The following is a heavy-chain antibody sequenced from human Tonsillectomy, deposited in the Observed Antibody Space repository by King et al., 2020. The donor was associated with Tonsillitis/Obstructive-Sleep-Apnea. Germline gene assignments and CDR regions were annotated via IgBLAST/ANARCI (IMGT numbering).Heavy chain of an antibody. J-gene: IGHJ4*02. D-gene: IGHD4-17*01. Sequence: TLKESGPTLVKPTQTLTLTCTFSGFSLSTSGVGVGWIRQPPGKALEWLALIYWDDYKRYSPSLKSRLTITKDTSKNQVVLTMTNMDPVDTATYYCAHNRGQTTSGPFDYWGQGTLVTVSS. V-gene: IGHV2-5*02. CDR3: AHNRGQTTSGPFDY. CDR2: IYWDDYK. CDR1: GFSLSTSGVG.